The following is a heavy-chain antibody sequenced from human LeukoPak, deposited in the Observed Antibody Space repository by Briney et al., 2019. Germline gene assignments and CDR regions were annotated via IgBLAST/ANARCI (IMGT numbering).Heavy chain of an antibody. J-gene: IGHJ4*02. D-gene: IGHD3-22*01. Sequence: SETLSLTCTVSGDSISSSDYYWGWIRQPPGKGLEWIVNIYYSGSTYYNPSLKSRLTISVDSSKNQFSLKLSSVTAADTAVYYCARRDFSDSSAYYGFWGQGILVTVSS. V-gene: IGHV4-39*01. CDR2: IYYSGST. CDR1: GDSISSSDYY. CDR3: ARRDFSDSSAYYGF.